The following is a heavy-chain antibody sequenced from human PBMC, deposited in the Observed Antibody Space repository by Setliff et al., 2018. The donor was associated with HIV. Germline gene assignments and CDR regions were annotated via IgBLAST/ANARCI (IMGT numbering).Heavy chain of an antibody. D-gene: IGHD1-1*01. Sequence: ASVKVSCKISGYTLTEVSMHWVRQAPGKGLEWMGYFDPQDGKTIYAQKVQGRVTMTTDASTSTAYMELRSLTSDDTAVYYCARDIGITTTGKGWLEPWGQGTQVTVSS. J-gene: IGHJ5*02. V-gene: IGHV1-24*01. CDR1: GYTLTEVS. CDR3: ARDIGITTTGKGWLEP. CDR2: FDPQDGKT.